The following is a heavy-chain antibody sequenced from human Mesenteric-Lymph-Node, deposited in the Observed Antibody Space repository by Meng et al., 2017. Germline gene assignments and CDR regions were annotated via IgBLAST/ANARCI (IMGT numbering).Heavy chain of an antibody. CDR1: GYTLTELS. V-gene: IGHV1-24*01. J-gene: IGHJ4*02. D-gene: IGHD2-21*01. CDR3: STIRVIGWMAVRAYYFDY. CDR2: FDPEDGET. Sequence: ASVKVSCKVSGYTLTELSMHWVRQAPGKGLEWMGGFDPEDGETIYAQKFQGRVTMTEDTSTDTAYMELSSLRSEDTTVYYCSTIRVIGWMAVRAYYFDYWGQGTLVTVSS.